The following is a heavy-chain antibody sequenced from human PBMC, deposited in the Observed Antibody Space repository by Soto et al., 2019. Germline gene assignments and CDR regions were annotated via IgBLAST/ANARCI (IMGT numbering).Heavy chain of an antibody. D-gene: IGHD6-13*01. J-gene: IGHJ4*02. Sequence: SETLSLTCTVSGGSISSGGYYWSWIRQHPGKGLEWIGYIYYTGSADYNPSLKSRVTLSVDTSQSRFSVKLSSVTAADTALYYCARGVTAAGLFDSWGQGTLVTVSS. CDR2: IYYTGSA. CDR1: GGSISSGGYY. CDR3: ARGVTAAGLFDS. V-gene: IGHV4-31*03.